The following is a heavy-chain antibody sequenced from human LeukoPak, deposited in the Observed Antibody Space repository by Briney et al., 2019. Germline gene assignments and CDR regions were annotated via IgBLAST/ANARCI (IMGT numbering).Heavy chain of an antibody. CDR3: ARDGEFYYDSSSY. Sequence: PSETLSLTCAVSGGSINSSNWWSWVRQPPGKGLEWVSYISSSGSSIYYADSVKGRFTISRDNAKNSLYLQMNSLRAEDTAVYYCARDGEFYYDSSSYWGQGSLVTVSS. CDR1: GGSINSSNW. J-gene: IGHJ4*02. D-gene: IGHD3-22*01. V-gene: IGHV3-11*01. CDR2: ISSSGSSI.